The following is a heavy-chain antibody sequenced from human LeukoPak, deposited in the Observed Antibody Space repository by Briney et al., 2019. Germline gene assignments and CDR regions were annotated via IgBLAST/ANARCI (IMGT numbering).Heavy chain of an antibody. Sequence: SETLSLTCAVSGGSISSSNWWSWVRQPPGKGLEWIGEIYHSGSTNYNPSLKSRVTISVDKSKNKFSLKLSSVTAADTAVYFCSRQLYISGSYYAPMDVWGKGTTGTIFS. D-gene: IGHD3-10*01. CDR1: GGSISSSNW. CDR3: SRQLYISGSYYAPMDV. CDR2: IYHSGST. V-gene: IGHV4-4*02. J-gene: IGHJ6*03.